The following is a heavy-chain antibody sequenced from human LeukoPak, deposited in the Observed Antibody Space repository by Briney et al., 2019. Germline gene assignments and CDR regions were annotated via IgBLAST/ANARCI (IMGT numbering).Heavy chain of an antibody. CDR3: AKERVSSGMMEGVLHM. D-gene: IGHD2-8*01. V-gene: IGHV3-23*01. Sequence: SGSGSHTYYADSVQGRFTVSRDNSKNTVNLHLNTVRAEDTAVYYCAKERVSSGMMEGVLHMWGQGTTVSVSS. CDR2: SGSGSHT. J-gene: IGHJ3*02.